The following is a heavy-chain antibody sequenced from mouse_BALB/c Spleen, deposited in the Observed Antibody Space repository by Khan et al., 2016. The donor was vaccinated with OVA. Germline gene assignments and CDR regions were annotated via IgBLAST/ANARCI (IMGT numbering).Heavy chain of an antibody. CDR2: LYPGRDLT. CDR1: GYTFTSYW. Sequence: QVQLQQSGAELVKPGASVKMSCKASGYTFTSYWINWVKLRPGQGLEWIGDLYPGRDLTHYNEKFKNKATLTLDTSSSTANMQLSRLTSAASAVSFCSRAPYADCVFDVWGAGTTVTVSS. J-gene: IGHJ1*01. CDR3: SRAPYADCVFDV. V-gene: IGHV1-55*01.